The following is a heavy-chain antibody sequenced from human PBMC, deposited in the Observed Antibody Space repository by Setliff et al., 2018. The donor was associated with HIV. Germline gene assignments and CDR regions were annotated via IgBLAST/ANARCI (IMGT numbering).Heavy chain of an antibody. CDR2: IYPGDSDS. J-gene: IGHJ4*02. D-gene: IGHD6-25*01. CDR1: GYSFVDCW. V-gene: IGHV5-51*01. Sequence: GESLKISCYLSGYSFVDCWIGWVRQMPGKGLEWVGFIYPGDSDSRYSPSFRGQVTISADKSTTTAYLDWASLKASDTAMYYCVRYIGAAAGYIEHWGQGTLVTVSS. CDR3: VRYIGAAAGYIEH.